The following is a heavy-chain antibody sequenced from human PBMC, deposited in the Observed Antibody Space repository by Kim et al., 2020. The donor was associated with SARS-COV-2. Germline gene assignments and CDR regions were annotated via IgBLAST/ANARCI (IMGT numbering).Heavy chain of an antibody. J-gene: IGHJ4*02. V-gene: IGHV1-3*01. CDR3: ARDMNPTVYDY. Sequence: TMYSQKCHGRVPISRATSANTAYMELNSLTTDDTAFYYCARDMNPTVYDYWGQGTLVTVSS. D-gene: IGHD4-4*01. CDR2: T.